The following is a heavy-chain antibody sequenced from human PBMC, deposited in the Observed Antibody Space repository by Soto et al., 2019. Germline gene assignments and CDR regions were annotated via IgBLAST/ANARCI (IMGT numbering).Heavy chain of an antibody. Sequence: EVQLLESGGGLVQPGGSLRLSCAASGFTFSSYAMRWVRQAPGKGLEWVSAISGGGDSTYYEDSVKGRFTISRDKSKNTLYLQMKSLRAEDTDVYYCAKRGSGSYYDYWGQGTLVTVSS. CDR3: AKRGSGSYYDY. V-gene: IGHV3-23*01. J-gene: IGHJ4*02. CDR2: ISGGGDST. D-gene: IGHD1-26*01. CDR1: GFTFSSYA.